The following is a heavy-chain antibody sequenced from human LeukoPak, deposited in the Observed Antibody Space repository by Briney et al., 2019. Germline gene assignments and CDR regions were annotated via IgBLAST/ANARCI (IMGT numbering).Heavy chain of an antibody. Sequence: SVKVSCKASGGTFSSYAISWVRQAPGQGLEWMGRIIPVFGTANCAQKLQGRVTITTDESTSTAYMELRRLRSEDTAVYYCASLSRGSFEQLGRPWGQGTLVTVSS. J-gene: IGHJ5*02. CDR2: IIPVFGTA. CDR3: ASLSRGSFEQLGRP. V-gene: IGHV1-69*05. D-gene: IGHD6-6*01. CDR1: GGTFSSYA.